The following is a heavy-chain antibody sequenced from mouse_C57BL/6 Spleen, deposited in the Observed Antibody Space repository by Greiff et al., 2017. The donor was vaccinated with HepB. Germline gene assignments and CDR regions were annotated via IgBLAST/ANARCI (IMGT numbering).Heavy chain of an antibody. CDR2: INPSNGGT. CDR3: DRWDYGSSLGFAC. D-gene: IGHD1-1*01. CDR1: GYTFTSYW. Sequence: VQLQQSGTDLVKPGASVKLSCKASGYTFTSYWMHWVKQRPGQGLEWIGNINPSNGGTNYNEKFKSKATLTVDKSSSTAYMQLSSLTSEDAAVYYCDRWDYGSSLGFACWGQGTRVTVAA. V-gene: IGHV1-53*01. J-gene: IGHJ3*01.